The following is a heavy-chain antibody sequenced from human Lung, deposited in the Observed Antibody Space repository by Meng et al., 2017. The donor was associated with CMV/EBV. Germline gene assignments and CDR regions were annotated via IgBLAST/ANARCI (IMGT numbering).Heavy chain of an antibody. D-gene: IGHD1-14*01. CDR1: GASISSGTRY. J-gene: IGHJ4*02. Sequence: SXTXSLXCSVSGASISSGTRYWGWIRQPPGKGLEWIGSIYSGGQTFYSPSLRSRVTLAVDRTKNQFSLKMTSVTAADTAVYFCAKFPDRRDTGFWGRGAVVTVSS. V-gene: IGHV4-39*01. CDR3: AKFPDRRDTGF. CDR2: IYSGGQT.